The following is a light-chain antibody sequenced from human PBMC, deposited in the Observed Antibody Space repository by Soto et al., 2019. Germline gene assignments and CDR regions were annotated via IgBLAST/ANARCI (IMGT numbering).Light chain of an antibody. Sequence: QSALTQPPSASGSPGQSVTISCTGTSRDVGGYNYVSWYQQHPGKAPKLMTAEVSKRPSGVRDRFSGSKSGNTASLTVSGLQAEDAADYYCSSFAVNSKLVFGGGTKLTVL. J-gene: IGLJ2*01. CDR1: SRDVGGYNY. CDR2: EVS. V-gene: IGLV2-8*01. CDR3: SSFAVNSKLV.